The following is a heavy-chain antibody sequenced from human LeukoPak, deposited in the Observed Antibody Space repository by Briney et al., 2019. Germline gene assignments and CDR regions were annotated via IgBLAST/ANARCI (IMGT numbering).Heavy chain of an antibody. D-gene: IGHD1-26*01. V-gene: IGHV7-4-1*02. J-gene: IGHJ3*02. CDR1: GYTFTSYA. Sequence: ASVKVSCKASGYTFTSYAMSWVRQAPGQGLEWMGWINTNTGNPTYAQGFTGRFVFSLDTSVSTAYLQISSLKAEDTAVYYCARVCRRREQFDAFDIWGQGTMVTVSS. CDR3: ARVCRRREQFDAFDI. CDR2: INTNTGNP.